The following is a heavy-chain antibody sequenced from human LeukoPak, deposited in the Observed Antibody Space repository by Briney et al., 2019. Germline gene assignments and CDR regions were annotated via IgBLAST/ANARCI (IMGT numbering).Heavy chain of an antibody. Sequence: PGGSLRLSCAASGFTFSTYSMNWVRQAPGKGLEWVSSISSGSTYTYYADSVKGRFTISGDNAKNSLSLQMNSLRAEDTAVYYCARDSGRDWLLQAYYYYYGMDVWGQGTTVTVSS. J-gene: IGHJ6*02. CDR1: GFTFSTYS. CDR2: ISSGSTYT. V-gene: IGHV3-21*01. CDR3: ARDSGRDWLLQAYYYYYGMDV. D-gene: IGHD3/OR15-3a*01.